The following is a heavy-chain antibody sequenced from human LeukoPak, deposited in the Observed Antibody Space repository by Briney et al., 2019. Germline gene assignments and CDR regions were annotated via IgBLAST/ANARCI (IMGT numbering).Heavy chain of an antibody. CDR2: IHSSGST. V-gene: IGHV4-59*08. J-gene: IGHJ4*02. D-gene: IGHD6-13*01. CDR3: ARLSSGSSSWYDIDY. Sequence: PSETLSLTCSVSGGSLSSYFWSWIRQPPGKGLEWVGYIHSSGSTDYKPSLKSRVTISVDTSKNQFSLKLSSVTAADTAVYYCARLSSGSSSWYDIDYWGQGTLVTVSS. CDR1: GGSLSSYF.